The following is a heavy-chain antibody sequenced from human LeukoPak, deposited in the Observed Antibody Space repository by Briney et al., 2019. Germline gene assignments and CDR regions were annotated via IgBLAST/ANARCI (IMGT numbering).Heavy chain of an antibody. J-gene: IGHJ5*02. CDR3: AKVPREAGRDIEWFDP. CDR1: GFTFSSYA. D-gene: IGHD3-9*01. V-gene: IGHV3-23*01. CDR2: ISGSGGST. Sequence: GGSLRLSCAASGFTFSSYAMSWVRQAPGKGLEWVSAISGSGGSTYYADSVKGRFTIFRDNSKNTLYLQMNSLRAEDTAVYYCAKVPREAGRDIEWFDPWGQGTLVTVSS.